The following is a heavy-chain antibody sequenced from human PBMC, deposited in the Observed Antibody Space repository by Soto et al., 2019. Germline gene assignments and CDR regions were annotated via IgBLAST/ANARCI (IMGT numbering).Heavy chain of an antibody. D-gene: IGHD3-16*01. CDR1: GYTFQNYH. CDR2: IHPSGDTK. CDR3: ARDLWGSWTVDY. V-gene: IGHV1-46*02. Sequence: QVQLVQSGAEVKEPGASVKVSCKASGYTFQNYHMHWVRQAPGRGLEWMGIIHPSGDTKTDAQRFQGRLAMTRDTSTCTAYMELSILTSEDTAVYFCARDLWGSWTVDYWGQGTLVTVSS. J-gene: IGHJ4*02.